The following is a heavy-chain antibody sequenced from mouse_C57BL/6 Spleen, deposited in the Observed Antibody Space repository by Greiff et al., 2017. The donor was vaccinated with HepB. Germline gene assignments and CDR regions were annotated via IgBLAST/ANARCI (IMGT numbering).Heavy chain of an antibody. J-gene: IGHJ2*01. Sequence: EVQLQQSGPELVKPGASVKISCKASGYTFTDYYMNWVKQSHGKSLEWIGDINPNNGGTSYNQKFKGKATLTVDKSSSTAYMELRSLTSEDSAVYYCARRNYGSSYGFDYWGQGTTLTVSS. CDR1: GYTFTDYY. V-gene: IGHV1-26*01. CDR2: INPNNGGT. D-gene: IGHD1-1*01. CDR3: ARRNYGSSYGFDY.